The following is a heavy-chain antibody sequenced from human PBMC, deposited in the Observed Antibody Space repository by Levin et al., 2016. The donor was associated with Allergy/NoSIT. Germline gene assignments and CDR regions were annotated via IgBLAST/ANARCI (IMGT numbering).Heavy chain of an antibody. Sequence: WIRQPPGKGLEWIGYIYYSGSTNYNPSLKSRVTISVDTSKNQFSLKLSSVTAADTAVYYCARDNSGSYWGGWFDPWGQGTLVTVSS. CDR3: ARDNSGSYWGGWFDP. V-gene: IGHV4-59*01. CDR2: IYYSGST. J-gene: IGHJ5*02. D-gene: IGHD1-26*01.